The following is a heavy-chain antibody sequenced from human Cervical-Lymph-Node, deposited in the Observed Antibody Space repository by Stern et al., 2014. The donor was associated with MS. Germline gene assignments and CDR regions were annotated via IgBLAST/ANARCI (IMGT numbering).Heavy chain of an antibody. CDR3: AREFSYDSSGYYFYY. CDR1: GGTFSSYT. D-gene: IGHD3-22*01. J-gene: IGHJ4*02. V-gene: IGHV1-69*01. Sequence: QVQLVQSGAEVKKPGSSVKVSCKASGGTFSSYTISWVRQAPGKGLEWMGGLVPIFGTANYAHKFQGRVTITADESTSTAYMELSSLRSEDTAVYYCAREFSYDSSGYYFYYWGQGTLVTVSS. CDR2: LVPIFGTA.